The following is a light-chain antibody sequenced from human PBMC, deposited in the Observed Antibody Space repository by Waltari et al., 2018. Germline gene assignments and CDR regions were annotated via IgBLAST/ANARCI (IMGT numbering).Light chain of an antibody. Sequence: DFVLTQSPLSLPVTPGEPASIPCRPSQSLLHSNGYNYLDLYLQKPGQSPQLLIYLGSNRASGVPDRFSGSGSGTDFTLKISRVEAEDVGVYYCMQALQTPFTFGPGTKVDIK. J-gene: IGKJ3*01. V-gene: IGKV2-28*01. CDR3: MQALQTPFT. CDR1: QSLLHSNGYNY. CDR2: LGS.